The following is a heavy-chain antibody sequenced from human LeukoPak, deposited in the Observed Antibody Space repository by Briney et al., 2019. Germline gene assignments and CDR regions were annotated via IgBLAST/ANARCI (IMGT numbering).Heavy chain of an antibody. V-gene: IGHV1-2*02. D-gene: IGHD5-18*01. Sequence: ASVKVSCKAYGYTFTGYYMHWLRQAPGQGLEWMGYINPNSGGTNYAQKFQGRVTMTTDTSISTAYMELSRLRSDDTAVYYCARLFPAMVLGFDPWGQGTLVTGSS. CDR3: ARLFPAMVLGFDP. CDR2: INPNSGGT. J-gene: IGHJ5*02. CDR1: GYTFTGYY.